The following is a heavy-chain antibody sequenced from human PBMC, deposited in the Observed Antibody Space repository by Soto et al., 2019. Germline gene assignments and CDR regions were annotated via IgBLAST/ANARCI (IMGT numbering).Heavy chain of an antibody. CDR1: GYTFTSYY. V-gene: IGHV1-46*01. D-gene: IGHD2-2*02. Sequence: GASVKVSCKASGYTFTSYYMHWVRQAPGQGLEWMGIINPSGGSTSYAQKFQGRVTMTRDTSTSTVYMELSSLRSEDTAVYYCARWDIVVVPDAILAEYYFDYWGQGTLVTVSS. J-gene: IGHJ4*02. CDR2: INPSGGST. CDR3: ARWDIVVVPDAILAEYYFDY.